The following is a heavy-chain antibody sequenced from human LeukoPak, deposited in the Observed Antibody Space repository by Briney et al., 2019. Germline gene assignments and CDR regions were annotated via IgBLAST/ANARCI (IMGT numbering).Heavy chain of an antibody. CDR1: GFTFSSYG. J-gene: IGHJ4*02. V-gene: IGHV3-33*01. CDR3: ARDQAVYGPRIAAPAY. CDR2: IWYDGSNK. D-gene: IGHD6-13*01. Sequence: GGSLRLSCAASGFTFSSYGMHWVRQAPGKGLEWVAVIWYDGSNKYYADSVKGRFTISRDNSKNTLYLQMNSLRAEDTAVYYCARDQAVYGPRIAAPAYWGRGTLVTVSS.